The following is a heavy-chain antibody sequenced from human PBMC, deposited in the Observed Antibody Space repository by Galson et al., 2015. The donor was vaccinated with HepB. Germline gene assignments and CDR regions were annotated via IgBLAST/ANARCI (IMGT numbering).Heavy chain of an antibody. CDR3: ARAAYYDSSGYYNDAFDI. Sequence: SVKVSCKASGGTFSSYAISWVRQAPGQGLEWMGRIIPILGIANYAQKFQGRVTITADKSTSTAYMELSSLRSEDTAVYYCARAAYYDSSGYYNDAFDIWGQGTMVTVPS. V-gene: IGHV1-69*04. CDR1: GGTFSSYA. D-gene: IGHD3-22*01. J-gene: IGHJ3*02. CDR2: IIPILGIA.